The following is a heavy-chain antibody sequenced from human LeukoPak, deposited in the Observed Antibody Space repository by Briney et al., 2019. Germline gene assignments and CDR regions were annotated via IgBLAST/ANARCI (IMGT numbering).Heavy chain of an antibody. CDR3: ARRSLGYYYGSGSYYNGAYYMDV. D-gene: IGHD3-10*01. J-gene: IGHJ6*03. V-gene: IGHV4-34*01. Sequence: PSETLSLTCAVYGGSFSGYYWSWIRQPPGKGLVWIGEINHSGSTNYNPSLKSRVTISVDTSKNQFSLKLSSVTAADTAVYYCARRSLGYYYGSGSYYNGAYYMDVWGKGTTVTISS. CDR2: INHSGST. CDR1: GGSFSGYY.